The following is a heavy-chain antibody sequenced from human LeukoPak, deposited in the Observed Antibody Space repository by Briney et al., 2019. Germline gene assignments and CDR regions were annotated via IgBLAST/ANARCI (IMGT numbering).Heavy chain of an antibody. CDR2: ISYDGSNK. J-gene: IGHJ4*02. CDR3: AKALWFGEGTAYYFDY. Sequence: GRSLRLSCAASGFTFSSYGMHCVRQAPGEGLEWVAVISYDGSNKYYADSVKGRFTISRDNSKNTLYLQMNSLRAEDTAVYYCAKALWFGEGTAYYFDYWGQGTLVTVSS. V-gene: IGHV3-30*18. D-gene: IGHD3-10*01. CDR1: GFTFSSYG.